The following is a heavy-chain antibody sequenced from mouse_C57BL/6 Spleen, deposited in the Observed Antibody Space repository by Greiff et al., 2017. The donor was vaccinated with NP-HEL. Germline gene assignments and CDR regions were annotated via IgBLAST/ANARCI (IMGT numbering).Heavy chain of an antibody. CDR3: ARGGATRGSSPWFAY. J-gene: IGHJ3*01. V-gene: IGHV1-81*01. CDR2: IYPRSGNT. D-gene: IGHD1-1*01. CDR1: GYTFTSYG. Sequence: QVQLQQSGAELARPGASVKLSCKASGYTFTSYGISWVKQRPGQGLEWIGEIYPRSGNTYYNEKFKGKATLTADKSSSTAYMELRSLTSEDSAVYFCARGGATRGSSPWFAYWGQGTLVTVSA.